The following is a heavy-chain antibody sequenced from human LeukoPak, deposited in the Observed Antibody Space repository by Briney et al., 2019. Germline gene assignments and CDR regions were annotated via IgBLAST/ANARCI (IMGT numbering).Heavy chain of an antibody. D-gene: IGHD5-18*01. CDR1: GFTFSSYG. CDR3: ANLDTAEDY. J-gene: IGHJ4*02. V-gene: IGHV3-30*18. CDR2: ISYDGSNK. Sequence: GGSLRLSCAASGFTFSSYGMHWVRQAPGKGLEWVAVISYDGSNKYYADSVKGRFTLSRDNSKNTLYLQMNSLRAEDTAVYYCANLDTAEDYWGQGTLVTVSS.